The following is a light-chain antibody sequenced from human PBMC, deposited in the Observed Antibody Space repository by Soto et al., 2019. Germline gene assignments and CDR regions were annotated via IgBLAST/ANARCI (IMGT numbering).Light chain of an antibody. CDR3: QHYDKLLLT. CDR1: QDINTY. CDR2: DAS. Sequence: DIQMTQSPSSLSASVGDRVTITCQASQDINTYLNWYQQKPGKAPNLLIYDASKFETGVPSRFSGGGSGTDFTFTVTSLQPEDIATYFCQHYDKLLLTFGGGTKVEL. J-gene: IGKJ4*01. V-gene: IGKV1-33*01.